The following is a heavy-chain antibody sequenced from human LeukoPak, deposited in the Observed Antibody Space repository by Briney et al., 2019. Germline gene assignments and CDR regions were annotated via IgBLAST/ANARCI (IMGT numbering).Heavy chain of an antibody. CDR1: GGSISSGSYY. CDR3: ARASRVGYGSGILGYYYMDV. D-gene: IGHD3-10*01. Sequence: SQTLSLTCTVSGGSISSGSYYWSWIRQPAGKGLEWIGRIYTSGSTNYNPSLKSRVTISVDTSKNQFSLKLSSVTAADTAVYYCARASRVGYGSGILGYYYMDVWGKGTTVTVSS. J-gene: IGHJ6*03. V-gene: IGHV4-61*02. CDR2: IYTSGST.